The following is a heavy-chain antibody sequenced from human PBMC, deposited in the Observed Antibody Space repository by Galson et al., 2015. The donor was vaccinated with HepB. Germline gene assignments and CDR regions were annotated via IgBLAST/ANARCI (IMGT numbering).Heavy chain of an antibody. D-gene: IGHD3-10*01. CDR1: GFTFSSYA. Sequence: SLRLSCAASGFTFSSYAMSWVRQAPGKGLEWVSAISGSGGSTYYADSVKGRFTISRDNSKNTLYLQMNSLRAEDTAVYYCAKDDTEGYYGSGKPDYWGQGTLVTVSS. CDR3: AKDDTEGYYGSGKPDY. V-gene: IGHV3-23*01. J-gene: IGHJ4*02. CDR2: ISGSGGST.